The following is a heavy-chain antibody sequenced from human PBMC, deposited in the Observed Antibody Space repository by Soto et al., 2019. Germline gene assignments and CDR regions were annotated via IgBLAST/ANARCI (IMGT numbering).Heavy chain of an antibody. CDR3: AKDTYILVGGTHFDS. CDR1: GFTLDDYA. Sequence: PGGSLRLSCAASGFTLDDYAMHWVRQTPGKGLEWVSGISWNSDSIAYADSVKGRFTISRDNAKNSLYLQMNSLRAEDTALYYCAKDTYILVGGTHFDSWGQGTQVTVSS. D-gene: IGHD1-26*01. V-gene: IGHV3-9*01. CDR2: ISWNSDSI. J-gene: IGHJ4*02.